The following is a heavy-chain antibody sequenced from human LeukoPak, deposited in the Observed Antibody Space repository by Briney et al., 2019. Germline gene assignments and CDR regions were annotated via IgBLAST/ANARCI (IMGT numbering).Heavy chain of an antibody. CDR3: AREGGSYYKRFDY. CDR2: ISHRGST. J-gene: IGHJ4*02. D-gene: IGHD1-26*01. Sequence: SETLSLTCTVSGYSISNGYDWGWIRQPPGKGLEWVGSISHRGSTYYNPSLKSRVTISVDTSKNQFSLKLSSVTAADTAVYYCAREGGSYYKRFDYWGQGTLVTVSS. V-gene: IGHV4-38-2*02. CDR1: GYSISNGYD.